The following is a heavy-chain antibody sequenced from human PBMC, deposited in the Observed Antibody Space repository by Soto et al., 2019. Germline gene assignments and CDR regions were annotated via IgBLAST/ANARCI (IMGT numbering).Heavy chain of an antibody. V-gene: IGHV4-30-4*01. CDR3: ARDHTTYYYGMDV. Sequence: PSETLSLTCTVSGGSISSGDYYWSWIRQPPGKGLEWIGYIYYSGSTYYNPSLKSRVTISVDTSKNQFSMKLSSVTAADTAVYYCARDHTTYYYGMDVWGQGTTVTVYS. J-gene: IGHJ6*02. CDR1: GGSISSGDYY. CDR2: IYYSGST.